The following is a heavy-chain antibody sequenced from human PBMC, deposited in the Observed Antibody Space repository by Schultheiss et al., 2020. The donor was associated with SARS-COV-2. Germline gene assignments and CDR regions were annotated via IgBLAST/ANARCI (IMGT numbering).Heavy chain of an antibody. CDR2: IYYSGST. CDR3: ARVSIEIFGVVQYFDY. V-gene: IGHV4-30-4*07. J-gene: IGHJ4*02. CDR1: GGSISSGGYY. Sequence: SQTLSLTCTVSGGSISSGGYYWSWIRQPAGKGLEWIGYIYYSGSTYYNPSLKSRVTISVDTSKNQFSLNLYSVTAADTAVYYCARVSIEIFGVVQYFDYWGQGTLVTVSS. D-gene: IGHD3-3*01.